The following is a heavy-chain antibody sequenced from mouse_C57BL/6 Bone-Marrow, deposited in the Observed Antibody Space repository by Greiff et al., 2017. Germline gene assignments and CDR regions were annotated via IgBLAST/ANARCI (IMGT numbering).Heavy chain of an antibody. D-gene: IGHD1-1*01. Sequence: QVQLQQSGAELVKPGASVKLSCKASGYTFTSYWMHWVKQRPGRGLEWIRRIDPNSGGTTYNEKFKSKATLTVDKPSSTAYMQLSSLTSEDSAVYYCARDSAITTVVATRGYFDYWGQGTTLTVSS. CDR2: IDPNSGGT. CDR1: GYTFTSYW. V-gene: IGHV1-72*01. J-gene: IGHJ2*01. CDR3: ARDSAITTVVATRGYFDY.